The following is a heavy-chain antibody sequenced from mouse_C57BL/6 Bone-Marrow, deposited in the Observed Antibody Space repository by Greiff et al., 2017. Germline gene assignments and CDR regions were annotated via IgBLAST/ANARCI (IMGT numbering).Heavy chain of an antibody. CDR3: AREVYYGNYPFAY. CDR1: GYTFTSYG. Sequence: VKLQESGAELARPGASVKLSCKASGYTFTSYGISWVKQRTGQGLEWIGEIYPRSGNTYYNEKFKGKATLTADKSSSTAYMELRSLTSEDSAVYFCAREVYYGNYPFAYWGQGTLVTVSA. J-gene: IGHJ3*01. CDR2: IYPRSGNT. D-gene: IGHD2-1*01. V-gene: IGHV1-81*01.